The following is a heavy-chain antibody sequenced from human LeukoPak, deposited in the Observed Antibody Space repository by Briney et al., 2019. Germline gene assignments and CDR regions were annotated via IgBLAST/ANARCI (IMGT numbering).Heavy chain of an antibody. CDR2: INPSGGST. CDR3: ARDLSGNKYGHFDY. D-gene: IGHD1-26*01. CDR1: GYTFTNYY. V-gene: IGHV1-46*01. Sequence: ASVEVSRKASGYTFTNYYMHWVRQAPGQGLEWMGIINPSGGSTTYAQKFQGRVTMTRDTSTSTVYMELSSLRSEDAAVYYCARDLSGNKYGHFDYWGQGTLVTVSS. J-gene: IGHJ4*02.